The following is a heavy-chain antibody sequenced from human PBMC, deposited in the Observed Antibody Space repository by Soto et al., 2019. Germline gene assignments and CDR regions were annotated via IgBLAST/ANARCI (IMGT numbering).Heavy chain of an antibody. CDR1: GGTFSNYA. CDR3: AKDGGADGYFGNWLDP. J-gene: IGHJ5*02. V-gene: IGHV1-69*15. D-gene: IGHD5-12*01. Sequence: QVHLVQSGAEEKKPGSSVNVSCTASGGTFSNYAITWVRQAPGQGLEWVGRIIPIFGTTNVAQKFQGRVTITADESTTTAYMELSGLRSNDTAVYYCAKDGGADGYFGNWLDPWGQGTLVTVSS. CDR2: IIPIFGTT.